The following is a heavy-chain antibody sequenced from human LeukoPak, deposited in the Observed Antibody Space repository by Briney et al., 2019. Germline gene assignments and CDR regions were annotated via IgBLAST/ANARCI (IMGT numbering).Heavy chain of an antibody. CDR1: GLTFSSYA. V-gene: IGHV3-23*01. J-gene: IGHJ4*02. D-gene: IGHD1-26*01. CDR2: ISDSGGST. Sequence: GGSLRLSCAASGLTFSSYAMSWVRQAPGKGLEWVSTISDSGGSTYSADSVKGRFTVSRDNSKNTVYLQMNSLRAGDTAVYYCAKDRGIAGAEYFDYWGQGTLVTVSS. CDR3: AKDRGIAGAEYFDY.